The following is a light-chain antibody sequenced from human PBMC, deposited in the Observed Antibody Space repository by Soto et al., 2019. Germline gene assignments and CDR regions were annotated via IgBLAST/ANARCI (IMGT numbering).Light chain of an antibody. J-gene: IGKJ1*01. CDR1: RDIRND. CDR2: STS. CDR3: LQAHTYPRT. Sequence: AIQLTQSPSSLSASVGDRVTITCRASRDIRNDLGWYQEKPGKAPKLLIFSTSSLQTGVSSRFSGSSSGTDVTLTVSSLQPEVFATYYWLQAHTYPRTFGKRTKVEIQ. V-gene: IGKV1-6*02.